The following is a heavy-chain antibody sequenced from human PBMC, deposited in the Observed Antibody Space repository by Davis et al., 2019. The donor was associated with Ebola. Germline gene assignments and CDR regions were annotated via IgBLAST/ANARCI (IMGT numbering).Heavy chain of an antibody. Sequence: GGSLRLSCAASGFTFSSYAMSWVRQAPGKGLEWVSAIGGSGGSTYYADSVKGRFTISRDNSKNTLYLQMNSLRAEDTAVYYCAKDSSSSSINWFDPWGQGTLVTVSS. CDR3: AKDSSSSSINWFDP. V-gene: IGHV3-23*01. J-gene: IGHJ5*02. CDR1: GFTFSSYA. CDR2: IGGSGGST. D-gene: IGHD6-6*01.